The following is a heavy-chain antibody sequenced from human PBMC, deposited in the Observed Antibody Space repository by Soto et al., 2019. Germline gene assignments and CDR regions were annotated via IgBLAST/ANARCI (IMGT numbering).Heavy chain of an antibody. CDR1: GLTVSSSY. J-gene: IGHJ4*02. CDR2: IYSAGST. Sequence: GGSLRLSCAASGLTVSSSYMSWVRQAPGKGLQWVSVIYSAGSTYYANSVKGRFTISRDISTNMVYLQMSSLTDEDTAVYYCARASEPEYSSAIFFDIWGQGALVTVSS. D-gene: IGHD5-18*01. CDR3: ARASEPEYSSAIFFDI. V-gene: IGHV3-53*01.